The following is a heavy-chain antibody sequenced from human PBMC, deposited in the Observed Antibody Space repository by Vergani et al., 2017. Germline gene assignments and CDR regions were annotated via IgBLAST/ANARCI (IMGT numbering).Heavy chain of an antibody. CDR3: AARRVYCSGGRCHRWFDP. V-gene: IGHV1-69*06. CDR1: GGTFSSYA. Sequence: QVQLVQSGAEVKKPGSSVKVSCKASGGTFSSYAISWVRQAPGQGLEWMGRIIPIFGTANYAQKFQGRVTMTRDTSISTAYMELSRLRSDDTAVYYCAARRVYCSGGRCHRWFDPWGQGTLVTVSS. D-gene: IGHD2-15*01. J-gene: IGHJ5*02. CDR2: IIPIFGTA.